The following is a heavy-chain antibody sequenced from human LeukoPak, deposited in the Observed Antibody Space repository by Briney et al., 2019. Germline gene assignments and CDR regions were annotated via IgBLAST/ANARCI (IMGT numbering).Heavy chain of an antibody. D-gene: IGHD5-24*01. CDR1: GDSLTITSYF. Sequence: SETLSLTCTVSGDSLTITSYFWTWIRQHPGKGLEWIGYIHPSGITDYNPSLKSRLTMSLDTSKNQFSLKLTSVTAADTATYYCARGLDAFKTRHWGQGTLVTVSS. V-gene: IGHV4-31*03. CDR2: IHPSGIT. CDR3: ARGLDAFKTRH. J-gene: IGHJ4*02.